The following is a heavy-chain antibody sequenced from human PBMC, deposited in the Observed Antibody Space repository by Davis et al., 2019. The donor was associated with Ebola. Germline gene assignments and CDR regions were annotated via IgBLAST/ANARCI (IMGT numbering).Heavy chain of an antibody. D-gene: IGHD1-7*01. V-gene: IGHV1-69*05. CDR2: IIPIFGTA. CDR1: GGTFSSYD. J-gene: IGHJ6*02. Sequence: SVKVSCKASGGTFSSYDISWVRQAPGQGLEWMGGIIPIFGTANYAQKFQGRVTMTTDTSTSTAYMELRSLRSDDTAVYYCASYKWGGRYNWNYRGLFYGMDVWGQGTTVTVSS. CDR3: ASYKWGGRYNWNYRGLFYGMDV.